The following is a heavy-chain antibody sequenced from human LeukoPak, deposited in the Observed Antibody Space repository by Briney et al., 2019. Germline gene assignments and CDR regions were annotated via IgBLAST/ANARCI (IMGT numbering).Heavy chain of an antibody. CDR1: GYTFTSYG. J-gene: IGHJ4*02. V-gene: IGHV1-2*02. CDR2: INPNSGGT. CDR3: ARGASRRGFDY. Sequence: GASVKVSCKASGYTFTSYGISWVRQAPGQGLEWMGWINPNSGGTNYAQKFQGRATMTRDTSISTAYMELSRLRSDDTAVYYCARGASRRGFDYWGQGTLVTVSS.